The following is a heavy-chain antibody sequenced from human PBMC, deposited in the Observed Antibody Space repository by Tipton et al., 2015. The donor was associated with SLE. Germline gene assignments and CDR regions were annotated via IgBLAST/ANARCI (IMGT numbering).Heavy chain of an antibody. CDR3: ATVRGGCSGSSCYLDL. V-gene: IGHV4-4*02. Sequence: TLSLTCAVSGVSISSGTWWTWVRQYPGKGLEWIGEMFHSGASNYNPSLRSRVIISLDKSKNQFSLEVSSVTAADTALYYCATVRGGCSGSSCYLDLWGQGTLVTVSS. D-gene: IGHD1-26*01. CDR2: MFHSGAS. J-gene: IGHJ4*02. CDR1: GVSISSGTW.